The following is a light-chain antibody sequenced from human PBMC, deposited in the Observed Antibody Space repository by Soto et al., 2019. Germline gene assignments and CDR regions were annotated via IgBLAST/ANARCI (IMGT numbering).Light chain of an antibody. CDR2: AAS. J-gene: IGKJ4*01. CDR1: QSISSY. Sequence: DIQMTQSPSSLSASVGDRVTITCRASQSISSYLNWYQQKPGKAPKLLIYAASSLQSGVPSRFNGSGSGTDFTLTISSLQPEDFATYYCQQSYSTPLIFGGGTKVDIK. V-gene: IGKV1-39*01. CDR3: QQSYSTPLI.